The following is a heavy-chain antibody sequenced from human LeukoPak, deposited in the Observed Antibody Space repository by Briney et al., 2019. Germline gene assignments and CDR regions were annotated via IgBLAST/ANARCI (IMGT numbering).Heavy chain of an antibody. CDR2: ITTSSTM. CDR3: ARDFRGAKDGYTTPDSNFDY. J-gene: IGHJ4*02. V-gene: IGHV3-11*01. D-gene: IGHD5-24*01. Sequence: GGSLRLSCAASGFTFSDYYMTWIRQAPGKGLEWVSYITTSSTMYYGDSVKGRFTISMDNAKNPLFLQMNSLRAEDTAVYYCARDFRGAKDGYTTPDSNFDYWGQGTLVTVSS. CDR1: GFTFSDYY.